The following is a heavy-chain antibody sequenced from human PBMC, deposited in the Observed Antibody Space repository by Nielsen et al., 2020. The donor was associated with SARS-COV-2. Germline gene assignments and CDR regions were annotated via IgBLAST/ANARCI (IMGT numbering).Heavy chain of an antibody. CDR1: GGSISSSSYY. CDR2: IYYSGST. Sequence: SETLSLTCTVSGGSISSSSYYWGWIRQPPGKGLEWIGSIYYSGSTYYNPSLKSRVTISVDTSKNQFSLKLSSVTAADTAVYYCSRSNWNDVRDAFDIWGQGTLVTVSS. V-gene: IGHV4-39*01. D-gene: IGHD1-1*01. CDR3: SRSNWNDVRDAFDI. J-gene: IGHJ3*02.